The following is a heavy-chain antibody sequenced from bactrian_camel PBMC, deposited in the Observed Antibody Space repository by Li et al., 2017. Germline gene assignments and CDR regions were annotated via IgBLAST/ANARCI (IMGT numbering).Heavy chain of an antibody. V-gene: IGHV3-2*01. CDR3: AKRLSGDSVDLGYVYKD. CDR2: IYNQNKYT. CDR1: GYTDSSGN. D-gene: IGHD4*01. Sequence: QVQLVESGGGLVQPGGSLRLSCTASGYTDSSGNRMGWFRQAPGKGLEWVASIYNQNKYTYYTDAVKGRFTISRDDAKNTLYLQLNSLKIEDTAMYYCAKRLSGDSVDLGYVYKDWGQGTQVTVS. J-gene: IGHJ4*01.